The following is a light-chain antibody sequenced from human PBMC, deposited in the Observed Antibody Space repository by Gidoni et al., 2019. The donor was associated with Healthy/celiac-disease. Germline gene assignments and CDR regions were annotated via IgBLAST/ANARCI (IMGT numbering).Light chain of an antibody. V-gene: IGKV3-20*01. CDR2: GAS. Sequence: EIVLTQSPGTLSLSPGERATLSCMASQSVSSSYLAWYQQKPGQAPRLLIYGASSRATGIPDRFSGSESGTDFTLTISRLEPEDFAVYYCQQYGSSPKTFGQGTKLEIK. CDR1: QSVSSSY. J-gene: IGKJ2*01. CDR3: QQYGSSPKT.